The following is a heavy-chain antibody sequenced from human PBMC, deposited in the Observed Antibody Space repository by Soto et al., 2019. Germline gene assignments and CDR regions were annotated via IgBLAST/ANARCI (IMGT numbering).Heavy chain of an antibody. CDR3: ARGRLGGAAD. D-gene: IGHD1-26*01. CDR1: GASFSGYY. J-gene: IGHJ4*02. V-gene: IGHV4-34*01. Sequence: QVQLQQWGAGLLKPSETLSLTCAVYGASFSGYYWSWIRQPPGKGLEWIGEINHSGSTNYNPSLRGRVTISVDTSKNQFSLTLSSVTAADTAVYYSARGRLGGAADWGQGTLVTVSS. CDR2: INHSGST.